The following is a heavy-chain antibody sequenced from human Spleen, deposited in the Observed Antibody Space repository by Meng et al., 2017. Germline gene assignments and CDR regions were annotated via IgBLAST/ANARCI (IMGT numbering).Heavy chain of an antibody. Sequence: GGSLRLSCAASGFTFSSYAMHWVRQAPGKGLEWVAVVSYDGSHKYYADSVKGRFTISRDNSKNTLYLQMNSLRTEDTAVYYCARESITMVRGGRNWFDPWGQGTLVTVSS. CDR3: ARESITMVRGGRNWFDP. CDR2: VSYDGSHK. J-gene: IGHJ5*02. CDR1: GFTFSSYA. D-gene: IGHD3-10*01. V-gene: IGHV3-30*04.